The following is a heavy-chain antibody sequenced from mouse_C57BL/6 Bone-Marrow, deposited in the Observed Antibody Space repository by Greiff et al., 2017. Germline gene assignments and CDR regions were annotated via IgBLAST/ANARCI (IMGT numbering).Heavy chain of an antibody. CDR3: ARSLLRYHCYAMDY. V-gene: IGHV1-61*01. J-gene: IGHJ4*01. CDR2: IYPSDSET. D-gene: IGHD1-1*01. CDR1: GYTFTSYW. Sequence: QVQLQQPGAELVRPGSSVKLSCKASGYTFTSYWMDWVKQRPGQGLEWIGNIYPSDSETHYNQKFKDKATLTVDKSSSTAYMQLSSLTSEDSAVYYWARSLLRYHCYAMDYWGQGTSGTVSS.